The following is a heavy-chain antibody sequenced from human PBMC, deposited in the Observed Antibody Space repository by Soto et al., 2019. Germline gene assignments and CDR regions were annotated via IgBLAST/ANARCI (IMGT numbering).Heavy chain of an antibody. CDR1: GFTFSSYG. CDR3: ARVLPCISTICYAYGYYYYGMDV. CDR2: IWYDGSNK. D-gene: IGHD2-2*01. Sequence: GSLRLSCAASGFTFSSYGMHWVHQAPGKGLEWVAVIWYDGSNKYYADSVKGRFTISRDNSKNTLYLQMNSLRAEDTAVYYCARVLPCISTICYAYGYYYYGMDVWGQGTTVTVSS. V-gene: IGHV3-33*01. J-gene: IGHJ6*02.